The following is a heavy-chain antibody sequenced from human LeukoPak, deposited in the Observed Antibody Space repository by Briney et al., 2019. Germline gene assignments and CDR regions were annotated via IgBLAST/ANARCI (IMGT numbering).Heavy chain of an antibody. J-gene: IGHJ4*02. Sequence: PGGSLRLSCAASGFTFSSYAMSWVRQAPGKVLEWVSAISGSGGSTYYADSVKGRLTISRDNSKNTLYLQMNSLRAEDTAVYYCAKDPYRGPRYYFDYWGQGTLVTVSS. CDR3: AKDPYRGPRYYFDY. V-gene: IGHV3-23*01. CDR1: GFTFSSYA. CDR2: ISGSGGST. D-gene: IGHD5-18*01.